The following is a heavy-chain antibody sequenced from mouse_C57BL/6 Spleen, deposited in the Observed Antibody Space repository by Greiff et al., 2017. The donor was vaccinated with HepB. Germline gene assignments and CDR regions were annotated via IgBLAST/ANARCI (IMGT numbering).Heavy chain of an antibody. CDR2: IDPSDSYT. CDR1: GYTFTSYW. CDR3: ARSYGNYPFYAMDY. D-gene: IGHD2-1*01. J-gene: IGHJ4*01. V-gene: IGHV1-50*01. Sequence: VQLQESGAELVKPGASVKLSCKASGYTFTSYWMQWVKQRPGQGLEWIGEIDPSDSYTNYNQKFKGKATLTVDTSSSTAYMQLSSLTSEDSAVYYCARSYGNYPFYAMDYWGQGTSVTVSS.